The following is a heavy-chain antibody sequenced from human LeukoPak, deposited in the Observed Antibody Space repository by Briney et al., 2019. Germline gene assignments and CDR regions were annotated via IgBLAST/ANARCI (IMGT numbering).Heavy chain of an antibody. V-gene: IGHV1-46*01. CDR3: ARGRGFGESRPRVFDY. J-gene: IGHJ4*02. CDR1: GYTFTSYY. CDR2: INPSGGST. D-gene: IGHD3-10*01. Sequence: ASVNASCKASGYTFTSYYMHWVRQAPGQGLEWMGIINPSGGSTSYAQKFQGRVTMTRDTSTSTVYMELSSLRSEDTAVYYCARGRGFGESRPRVFDYWGQGTLVTVSS.